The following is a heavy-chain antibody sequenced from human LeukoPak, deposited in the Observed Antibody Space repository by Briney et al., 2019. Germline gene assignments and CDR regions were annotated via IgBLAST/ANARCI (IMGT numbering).Heavy chain of an antibody. CDR1: GFTFSSYD. V-gene: IGHV3-13*01. J-gene: IGHJ5*02. CDR3: VRVGHKLWFGFQVGP. D-gene: IGHD3-10*01. CDR2: IGTAGDT. Sequence: AGGSLRLSCAASGFTFSSYDMHWVRQANGKGLEWVSAIGTAGDTYYSGSVKGRFTISRENAKNSLYLQMNSLRAGDTAVYYCVRVGHKLWFGFQVGPRDQGTLLRVS.